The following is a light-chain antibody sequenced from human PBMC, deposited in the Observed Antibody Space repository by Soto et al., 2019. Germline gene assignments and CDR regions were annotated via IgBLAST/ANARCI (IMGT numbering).Light chain of an antibody. J-gene: IGLJ2*01. V-gene: IGLV6-57*04. Sequence: NFMLTQPHSVSESRGKTLTISCTRSGGSIASNHVQWYHQRPGSAPTTVIYKNDQRPSGVPDRFSGSIDSSSNSASLTISGLKTEDEADFYCQSYDSNSVVFGGGTKLTVL. CDR1: GGSIASNH. CDR2: KND. CDR3: QSYDSNSVV.